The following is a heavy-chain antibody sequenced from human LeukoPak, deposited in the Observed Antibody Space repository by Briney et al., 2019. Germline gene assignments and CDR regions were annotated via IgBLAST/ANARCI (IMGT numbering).Heavy chain of an antibody. CDR3: ARASMVRGVIISYWFDP. Sequence: GASVKVSCKASGYTFTSYDINWVRQATGQGLEWMGWMNPNSGNTGYAQKFQGRVTMTRNTSISTAYMELSSLGSEDTAVYYCARASMVRGVIISYWFDPWGQGTLVTVSS. J-gene: IGHJ5*02. D-gene: IGHD3-10*01. CDR2: MNPNSGNT. V-gene: IGHV1-8*01. CDR1: GYTFTSYD.